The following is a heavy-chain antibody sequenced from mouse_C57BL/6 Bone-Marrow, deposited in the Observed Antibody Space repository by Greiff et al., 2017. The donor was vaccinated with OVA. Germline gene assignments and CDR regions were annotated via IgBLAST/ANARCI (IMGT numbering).Heavy chain of an antibody. CDR2: IYPYNGVS. J-gene: IGHJ4*01. V-gene: IGHV1-31*01. CDR3: ARERSYYGPEAMDY. D-gene: IGHD1-2*01. Sequence: DVKLQESGPELVKPGASVKISCKASGYSFTGYYMHWVKQSHGNILDWIGYIYPYNGVSSYNQKFKGKATLTVDKSSSTAYMELRSLTSEDSAVYYCARERSYYGPEAMDYWGQGTSVTVSS. CDR1: GYSFTGYY.